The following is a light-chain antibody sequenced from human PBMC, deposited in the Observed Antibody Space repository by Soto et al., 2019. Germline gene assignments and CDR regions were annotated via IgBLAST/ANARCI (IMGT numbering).Light chain of an antibody. J-gene: IGLJ1*01. CDR2: AVS. Sequence: QSALTQPASVSGSPGQSVTISCAGTSGDVGAYNYVSWYQQHPGKTPKLMIHAVSSRPSGVSNRFSGSKSGNTASLTISGLQPEDEADYYCCSYTTASTYVFGTGTKLTLL. V-gene: IGLV2-14*01. CDR3: CSYTTASTYV. CDR1: SGDVGAYNY.